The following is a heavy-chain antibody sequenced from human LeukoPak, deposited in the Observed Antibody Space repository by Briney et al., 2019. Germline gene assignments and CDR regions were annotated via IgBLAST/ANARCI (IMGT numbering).Heavy chain of an antibody. Sequence: SETLSLTCTVYGGSISSYYWSWIRQPPGKGLEWIGYIYYSGSTNYNPSLKSRVTISVDTSKNQFSLKLSSVTAADTTVYYCARVPLEVEMATDGYFDYWGQGTLVTVSS. V-gene: IGHV4-59*01. CDR2: IYYSGST. D-gene: IGHD5-24*01. J-gene: IGHJ4*02. CDR3: ARVPLEVEMATDGYFDY. CDR1: GGSISSYY.